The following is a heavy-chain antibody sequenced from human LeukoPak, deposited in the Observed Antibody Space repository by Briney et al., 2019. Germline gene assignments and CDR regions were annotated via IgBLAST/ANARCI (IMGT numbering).Heavy chain of an antibody. J-gene: IGHJ4*02. V-gene: IGHV4-39*01. D-gene: IGHD2-15*01. CDR1: GGFISSDSYY. CDR3: ARHSRNCSGGYCYLYY. CDR2: IYSGGTT. Sequence: SETLSLTCAVSGGFISSDSYYWGWIRQPPGKGLEWIGSIYSGGTTYYNPSLKSRVTISVDTSKNQFSLKLTSVTAGDAAAYYCARHSRNCSGGYCYLYYWGQGTLVTVSS.